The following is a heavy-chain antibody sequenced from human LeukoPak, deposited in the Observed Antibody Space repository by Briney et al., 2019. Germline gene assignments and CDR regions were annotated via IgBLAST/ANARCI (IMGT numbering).Heavy chain of an antibody. D-gene: IGHD1-26*01. V-gene: IGHV4-59*01. Sequence: PSETLSLTCTVSGGSISSYYWSWIRQPPGKGLEWIGYIFHSGSTNHNPSLKSRVTISQDTSKNQFSLKLTSVTAADAAVYYCARGYSGHHYAFDIWGQGTMVTVSS. CDR3: ARGYSGHHYAFDI. J-gene: IGHJ3*02. CDR1: GGSISSYY. CDR2: IFHSGST.